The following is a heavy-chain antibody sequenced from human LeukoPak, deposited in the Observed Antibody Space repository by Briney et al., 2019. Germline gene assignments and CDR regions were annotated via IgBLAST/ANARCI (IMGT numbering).Heavy chain of an antibody. V-gene: IGHV4-4*07. CDR3: ARAEYDFWSGYYSWFDP. D-gene: IGHD3-3*01. J-gene: IGHJ5*02. CDR2: IYTSGST. CDR1: GFTVSSYY. Sequence: GSLRLSCAASGFTVSSYYWSWIRQPAGKGLEWIGRIYTSGSTNYNPSLKSRVTMSVDTSKNQFSLKLSSVTAADTAVYYCARAEYDFWSGYYSWFDPWGQGTLVTVSS.